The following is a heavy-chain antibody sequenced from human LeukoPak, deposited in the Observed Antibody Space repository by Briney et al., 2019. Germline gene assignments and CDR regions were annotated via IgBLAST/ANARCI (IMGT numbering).Heavy chain of an antibody. CDR3: ARERITGTTFFDY. D-gene: IGHD1-20*01. V-gene: IGHV3-23*01. CDR1: GFTFSNYA. Sequence: GGSLRLSCAASGFTFSNYAMSWVRQAPGKGLEWVSTISGSGGSTYSADSVKGRFTISRDNSKNTLYLQMNSLRAEDTAVYYCARERITGTTFFDYWGQGTLVTVSS. CDR2: ISGSGGST. J-gene: IGHJ4*02.